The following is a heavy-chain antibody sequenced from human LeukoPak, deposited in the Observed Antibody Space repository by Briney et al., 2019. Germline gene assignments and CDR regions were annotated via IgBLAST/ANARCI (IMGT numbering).Heavy chain of an antibody. J-gene: IGHJ4*02. V-gene: IGHV3-23*01. CDR2: ITGGGSNT. Sequence: GGSLSLSCAASGFTFSSYAMNWVRQAPGKGPEWVSTITGGGSNTYYADSVKGQFTVSRDNSKNTLYLQMNSLSAEDTATYYCAKALPRSEGYTHGYFDYWGQGTLVTVSS. D-gene: IGHD3-22*01. CDR3: AKALPRSEGYTHGYFDY. CDR1: GFTFSSYA.